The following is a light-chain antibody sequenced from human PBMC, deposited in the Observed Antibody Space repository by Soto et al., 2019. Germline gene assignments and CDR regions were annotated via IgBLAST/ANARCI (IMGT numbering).Light chain of an antibody. CDR1: ESISTN. V-gene: IGKV3-15*01. CDR3: QQYRNWPPMYT. CDR2: GAS. Sequence: EGLMRQSPATLSVSPGERVTLSCRASESISTNLAWYQQKPGQAPRLLIYGASTRATGIPARFSGSGSGTEFSLRISRLQSEDSAVYFCQQYRNWPPMYTFGQGTKLQIK. J-gene: IGKJ2*01.